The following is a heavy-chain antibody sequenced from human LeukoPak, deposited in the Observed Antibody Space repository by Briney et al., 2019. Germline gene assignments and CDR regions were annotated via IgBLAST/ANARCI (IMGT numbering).Heavy chain of an antibody. J-gene: IGHJ3*02. CDR1: GGSISSGSYY. D-gene: IGHD6-19*01. CDR3: ARDPIAVAGTVGAFDI. Sequence: SQTLSLTCTVSGGSISSGSYYWSWIRQPAGKGLEWIGRIYTSGSTNYNPSLKSRVTISVDTSKNQFSLKLSSVTAADTAVYYCARDPIAVAGTVGAFDIWGQGTMVTVSS. V-gene: IGHV4-61*02. CDR2: IYTSGST.